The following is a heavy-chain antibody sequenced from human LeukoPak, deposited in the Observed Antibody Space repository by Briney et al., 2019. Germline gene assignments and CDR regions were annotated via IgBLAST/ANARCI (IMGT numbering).Heavy chain of an antibody. CDR2: IYYSGST. J-gene: IGHJ4*02. D-gene: IGHD3-10*01. Sequence: SETLSLTCAVYGGSISSSSYYWGWIRQPPGKGLEWIGSIYYSGSTYYNPSLKSRVTISVDTSKNQFSLKLSSVTAADTAVYYCARHRQDMVRGVIIDYWGQGTLVTVSS. V-gene: IGHV4-39*01. CDR1: GGSISSSSYY. CDR3: ARHRQDMVRGVIIDY.